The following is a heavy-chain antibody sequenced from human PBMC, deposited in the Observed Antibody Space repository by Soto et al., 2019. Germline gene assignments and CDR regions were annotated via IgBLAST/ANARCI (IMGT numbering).Heavy chain of an antibody. J-gene: IGHJ3*02. Sequence: SETLSLTCTVSGGSISSYYWSWIRQPPGKGLEWIGYIYYSGSTNYNPSLKSRVTISVDTSKNQFSLKLSSVTAADTAVYYCARLYYYGSGSYYNGAFDIWGQGTMVTVSS. CDR1: GGSISSYY. CDR3: ARLYYYGSGSYYNGAFDI. D-gene: IGHD3-10*01. V-gene: IGHV4-59*08. CDR2: IYYSGST.